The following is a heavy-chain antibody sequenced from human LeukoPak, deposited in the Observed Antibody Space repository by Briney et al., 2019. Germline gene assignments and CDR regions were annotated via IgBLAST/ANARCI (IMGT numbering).Heavy chain of an antibody. CDR3: ARKNYGDYSENDY. CDR2: IIPIFGTA. V-gene: IGHV1-69*13. D-gene: IGHD4-17*01. J-gene: IGHJ4*02. CDR1: GGTFSSYA. Sequence: GASVKVSCKASGGTFSSYAISWVRQAPGQGLECMGGIIPIFGTANYAQKFQGRVTITADDSTSTAYMELSSLRSEDTAVYYCARKNYGDYSENDYWGQGTLVIVSS.